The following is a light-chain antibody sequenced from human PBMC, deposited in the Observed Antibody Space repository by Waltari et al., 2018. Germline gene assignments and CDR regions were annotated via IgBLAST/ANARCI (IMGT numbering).Light chain of an antibody. J-gene: IGKJ2*01. Sequence: DIVMTQSPLSLPVTPGEPASISCRSSQSLVESNGYTYLDWYQQKPGQPPQLLIYLVSNRASGVPDRFSGSGSGTDFTLKISRVEAGDVGVYYCMQALRSPHTFGQGTKLEIK. CDR2: LVS. CDR3: MQALRSPHT. V-gene: IGKV2-28*01. CDR1: QSLVESNGYTY.